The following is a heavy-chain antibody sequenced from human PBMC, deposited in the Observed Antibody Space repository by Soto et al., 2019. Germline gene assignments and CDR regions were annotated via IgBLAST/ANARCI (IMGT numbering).Heavy chain of an antibody. D-gene: IGHD3-3*01. CDR2: IYYTGTS. V-gene: IGHV4-61*08. CDR3: ARLGGYYQAFDN. Sequence: SETLSLTCAVSGGSISSGGYYWRCIRQPPGKGLEWVGYIYYTGTSKYNPSLKSRVTTSVDSSKNQFSLKLDSVTAADTAVYYCARLGGYYQAFDNWGQGTLVTVSS. J-gene: IGHJ4*02. CDR1: GGSISSGGYY.